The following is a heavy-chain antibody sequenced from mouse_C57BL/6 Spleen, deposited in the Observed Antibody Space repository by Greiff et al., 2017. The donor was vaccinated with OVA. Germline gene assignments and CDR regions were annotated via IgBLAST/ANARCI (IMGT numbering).Heavy chain of an antibody. J-gene: IGHJ4*01. V-gene: IGHV1-82*01. CDR2: IYPGDGDT. D-gene: IGHD2-3*01. CDR3: ARKKDGYYGGYYAMDY. CDR1: GYAFSSSW. Sequence: QVQLQQSGPELVKPGASVKISCKASGYAFSSSWMNWVKQRPGKGLEWIGRIYPGDGDTNYNGKFKGKATLTADKSSSTAYMQLSSLTSEDSAVYFCARKKDGYYGGYYAMDYWGQGTSVTVSS.